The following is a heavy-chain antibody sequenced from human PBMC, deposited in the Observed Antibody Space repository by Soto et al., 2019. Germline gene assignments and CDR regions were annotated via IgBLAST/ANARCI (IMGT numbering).Heavy chain of an antibody. Sequence: QITLKESGPTLVKPTQTLTLTCTFSGFSLSTSGVGVGWIRQPPGKALEWLALIYWDDDKRYSPSLKSRLTITKDTSKNQVVLTMTNMDPVDTATYYCAHRSVPAAMLGYNWFDPWGQGTLVTVSS. CDR2: IYWDDDK. D-gene: IGHD2-2*01. CDR3: AHRSVPAAMLGYNWFDP. J-gene: IGHJ5*02. V-gene: IGHV2-5*02. CDR1: GFSLSTSGVG.